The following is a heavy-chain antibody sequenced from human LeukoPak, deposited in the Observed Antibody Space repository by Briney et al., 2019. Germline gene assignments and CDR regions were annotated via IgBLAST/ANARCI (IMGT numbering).Heavy chain of an antibody. CDR2: IDWDDDK. CDR3: ARYHSGSYSYGIDV. CDR1: GFSLSTSSMC. J-gene: IGHJ6*02. Sequence: SGPTLVNPTQTLTLTCTFSGFSLSTSSMCVSWIRQPPGKALGWLARIDWDDDKYYSRSLKSRLTISKDTSKNQVVPTMTNMDPVDTATYYCARYHSGSYSYGIDVWGQGTTVTVSS. V-gene: IGHV2-70*11. D-gene: IGHD1-26*01.